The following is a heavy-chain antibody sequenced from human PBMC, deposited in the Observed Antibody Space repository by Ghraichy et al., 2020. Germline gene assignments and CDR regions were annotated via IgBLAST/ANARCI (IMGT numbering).Heavy chain of an antibody. CDR1: GFTFSSYA. CDR2: ISGSGLNT. D-gene: IGHD1-26*01. Sequence: SQTLTCAASGFTFSSYAMSWVRQTPGKGLEWVSSISGSGLNTYYADSVKGRFTISRDNSKNTLYVQMNSLRAEDTAIYYCAKIVGAIPTDYWGQGTLVTVSS. V-gene: IGHV3-23*01. J-gene: IGHJ4*02. CDR3: AKIVGAIPTDY.